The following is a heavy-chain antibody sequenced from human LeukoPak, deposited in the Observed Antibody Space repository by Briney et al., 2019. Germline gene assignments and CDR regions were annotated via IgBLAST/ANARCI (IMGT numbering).Heavy chain of an antibody. D-gene: IGHD1-7*01. Sequence: SETLSLTCAVYGGSFSNYYWSWIRQTPGKGVEWTGEINDSGRTNYNPSLMSRVTVSVDTSKNQFSLRLTSVTATDTAVYYCARRWNYGRNYYIDVWGKGAAVSVSS. J-gene: IGHJ6*03. CDR3: ARRWNYGRNYYIDV. CDR2: INDSGRT. V-gene: IGHV4-34*01. CDR1: GGSFSNYY.